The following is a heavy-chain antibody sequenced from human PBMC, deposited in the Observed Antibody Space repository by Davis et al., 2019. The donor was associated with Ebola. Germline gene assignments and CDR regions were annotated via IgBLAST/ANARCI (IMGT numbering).Heavy chain of an antibody. J-gene: IGHJ6*02. D-gene: IGHD3-3*01. Sequence: AASVKVSCKASGGTFSSYAISWVRQAPGQGLEWMGWIAPYNGITNYAQSLQDRLTLTTDASTSTAYMELRGLASDDTAVYYCARSVTVIGVDIPLRYYQYGLDVWGQGTTVTVSS. CDR2: IAPYNGIT. CDR3: ARSVTVIGVDIPLRYYQYGLDV. V-gene: IGHV1-18*01. CDR1: GGTFSSYA.